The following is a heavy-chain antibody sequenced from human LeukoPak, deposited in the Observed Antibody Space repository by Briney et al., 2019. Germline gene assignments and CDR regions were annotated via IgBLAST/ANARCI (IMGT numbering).Heavy chain of an antibody. Sequence: ASVRVSCKASGYTFTSYYMHWVRQAPGQGVEWMGIINPSGGSTSYAQKFQGRVTMTSDMSTTTVYMELSSLRSEDTAVYYCARKGMTTVPHYYYYYMDVWGKGTTVTVSS. J-gene: IGHJ6*03. CDR2: INPSGGST. D-gene: IGHD4-17*01. CDR3: ARKGMTTVPHYYYYYMDV. CDR1: GYTFTSYY. V-gene: IGHV1-46*01.